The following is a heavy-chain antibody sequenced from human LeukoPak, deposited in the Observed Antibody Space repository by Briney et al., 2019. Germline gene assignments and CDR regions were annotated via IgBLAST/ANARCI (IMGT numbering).Heavy chain of an antibody. CDR1: GFTFSSYE. CDR3: ARSGFYFDY. D-gene: IGHD5-12*01. Sequence: GGSLRLSCAASGFTFSSYEMSWVRQAPGKGLEWVSYISSSGGTIYYADSVKGRFTISRDNAKNSLYLQMNRLRAEDTSVYYCARSGFYFDYWGQGTLVTVSS. V-gene: IGHV3-48*03. J-gene: IGHJ4*02. CDR2: ISSSGGTI.